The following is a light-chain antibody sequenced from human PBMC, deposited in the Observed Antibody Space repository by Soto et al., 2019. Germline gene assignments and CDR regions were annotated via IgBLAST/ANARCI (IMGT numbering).Light chain of an antibody. Sequence: DIQMTQSPSSLSASVGDRVTITCRASQGISNYLAWYQQKPGKVPKLLIYAASTLQSGVPSRFSGSGSGTDFNLPISRLQPEDVATYYCQKYNSAPCTFGQGPKVEIK. CDR3: QKYNSAPCT. CDR2: AAS. J-gene: IGKJ1*01. CDR1: QGISNY. V-gene: IGKV1-27*01.